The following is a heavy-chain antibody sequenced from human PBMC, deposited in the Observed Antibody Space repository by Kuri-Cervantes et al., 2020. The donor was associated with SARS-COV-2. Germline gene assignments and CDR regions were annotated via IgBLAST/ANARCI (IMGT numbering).Heavy chain of an antibody. D-gene: IGHD2-2*01. CDR3: ARDQCSSTSCYGTYYYYYYGMDV. V-gene: IGHV3-21*01. CDR1: GFTFSSYS. J-gene: IGHJ6*02. CDR2: ISSSSSYI. Sequence: GESLRLSCAASGFTFSSYSMSWVRQAPGKGLEWVSSISSSSSYIYYADSVKGRFTISRDNAKNSLYLQMNSLRAEDTAVYYCARDQCSSTSCYGTYYYYYYGMDVWGQGTTVTVSS.